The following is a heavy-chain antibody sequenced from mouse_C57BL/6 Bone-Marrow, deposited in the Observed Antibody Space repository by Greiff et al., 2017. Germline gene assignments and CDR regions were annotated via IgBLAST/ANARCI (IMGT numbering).Heavy chain of an antibody. J-gene: IGHJ2*01. CDR2: IYPRSGNT. Sequence: VQLQQSGAELARPGASVKLSCKASGYTFTSYGISWVKQRTGQGLEWIGEIYPRSGNTYYNEKFKGKATLTADKSSSTAYMELRNLTSEDSAIYFCARVHYYYGSGYDEYWGQGTTLTVSS. CDR1: GYTFTSYG. V-gene: IGHV1-81*01. D-gene: IGHD1-1*01. CDR3: ARVHYYYGSGYDEY.